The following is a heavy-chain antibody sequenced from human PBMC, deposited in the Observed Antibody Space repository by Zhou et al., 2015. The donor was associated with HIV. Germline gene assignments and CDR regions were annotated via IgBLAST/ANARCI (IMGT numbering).Heavy chain of an antibody. V-gene: IGHV1-18*01. CDR3: ARNALLYSDAWYDDF. D-gene: IGHD1-1*01. CDR1: GVTFTNYA. Sequence: QVQLVQSGAEVKRPGSSVKVSCQASGVTFTNYAISWVRQAPGQGLEWMGVDQRLQWQRKLTHRNSGARVTMTTDTSTRTVYLELRSLRSDDTAVYYCARNALLYSDAWYDDFWGRGNPWSPSPQ. J-gene: IGHJ4*02. CDR2: QRLQWQR.